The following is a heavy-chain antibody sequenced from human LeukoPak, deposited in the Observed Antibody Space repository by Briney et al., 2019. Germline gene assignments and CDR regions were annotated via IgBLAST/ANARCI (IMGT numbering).Heavy chain of an antibody. CDR2: ISAYNGNT. V-gene: IGHV1-18*01. J-gene: IGHJ5*02. CDR3: ARSMRGWNWFDP. Sequence: APVKVSCKASGYTFTSYGISWVRQAPGQGLEWMGWISAYNGNTNYAQKLQGRVTMTTDTSTSTAYMELRSLRSDDTAVYYCARSMRGWNWFDPWGQGTLVTVSS. CDR1: GYTFTSYG.